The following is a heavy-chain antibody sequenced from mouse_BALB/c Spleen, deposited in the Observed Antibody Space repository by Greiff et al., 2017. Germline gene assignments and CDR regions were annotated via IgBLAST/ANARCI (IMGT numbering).Heavy chain of an antibody. V-gene: IGHV1-69*02. Sequence: QVQLQQPGAELVRPGASVKLSCKASGYTFTSYWINWVKQRPGQGLEWIGNIYPSDSYTNYNQKFKDKATLTVDKSSSTAYMQLSSPTSEDSAVYYCTRGGSYWYFDVWGAGTTVTVSS. J-gene: IGHJ1*01. D-gene: IGHD1-1*02. CDR2: IYPSDSYT. CDR3: TRGGSYWYFDV. CDR1: GYTFTSYW.